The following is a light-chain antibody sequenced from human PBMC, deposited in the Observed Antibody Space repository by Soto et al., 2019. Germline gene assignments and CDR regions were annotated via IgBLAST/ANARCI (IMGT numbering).Light chain of an antibody. CDR2: GNN. V-gene: IGLV6-57*01. J-gene: IGLJ2*01. CDR3: QSNDSSNHVV. Sequence: NFMLTQPHSVSESPGKTVTISCTRSSGSIASNSVQWYQQRPGSSPTTMIYGNNQRPSGVPDRFSGSIDSSSNSASLTISGLKTEDEADYSCQSNDSSNHVVFGGGTKLTVL. CDR1: SGSIASNS.